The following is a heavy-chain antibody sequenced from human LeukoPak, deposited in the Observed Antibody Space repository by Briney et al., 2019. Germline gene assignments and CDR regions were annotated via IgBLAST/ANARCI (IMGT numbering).Heavy chain of an antibody. D-gene: IGHD1-14*01. CDR3: AKDGGGTPNY. V-gene: IGHV3-9*01. CDR2: ISWNSGNI. Sequence: PGGSLRLSCAASGFTFDDYAMHWVRQPPGKGLEWVSGISWNSGNIDYADSVKGRFTISRDNAKNSLYLQMNSLRAEDTAVYYCAKDGGGTPNYWGQGTLVTVSS. J-gene: IGHJ4*02. CDR1: GFTFDDYA.